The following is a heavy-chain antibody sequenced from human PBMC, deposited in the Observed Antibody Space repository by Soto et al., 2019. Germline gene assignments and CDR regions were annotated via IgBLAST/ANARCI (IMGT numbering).Heavy chain of an antibody. J-gene: IGHJ5*02. D-gene: IGHD6-13*01. CDR3: ATVQWVAAAGNPNWFDP. Sequence: GASVKVSCKASGGTFSSYAITWVRQAPGQGLEWMGGIIPIFGTAIYAQKFQGRVTMTEDTSTDTAYMELSSLRSEDTAVYYCATVQWVAAAGNPNWFDPWGQGTLVT. CDR1: GGTFSSYA. CDR2: IIPIFGTA. V-gene: IGHV1-69*06.